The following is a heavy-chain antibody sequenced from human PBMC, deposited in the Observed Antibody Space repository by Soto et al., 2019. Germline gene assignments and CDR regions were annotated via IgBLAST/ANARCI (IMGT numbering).Heavy chain of an antibody. Sequence: QVQLVQSGAEVKKPGASVKVSCKASGYTFTIYSITWVRQAPGQGLEWMGWISAGNGHTNYAQKLQGRVTMTTDTSTSTAYMELRSLRSDDTAVYYCARLAAAGWPLCGMDVWGQGTTVTVSS. CDR1: GYTFTIYS. J-gene: IGHJ6*02. D-gene: IGHD6-13*01. CDR2: ISAGNGHT. V-gene: IGHV1-18*01. CDR3: ARLAAAGWPLCGMDV.